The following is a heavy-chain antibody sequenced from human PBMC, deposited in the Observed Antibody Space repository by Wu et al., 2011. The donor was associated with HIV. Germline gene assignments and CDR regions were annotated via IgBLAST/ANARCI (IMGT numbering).Heavy chain of an antibody. Sequence: SGAEVKKPGASVKVSCKASGYTFTNSGINWVRQAPGQGLEWMGRISAYNGDTNYAQKFQGRVTMTTDTSTSTAYMELRSLRSDDTAFYYCARDHIVVVPAAPKPYYYYYMDVWGKGTTVTVSS. V-gene: IGHV1-18*01. D-gene: IGHD2-2*01. J-gene: IGHJ6*03. CDR1: GYTFTNSG. CDR3: ARDHIVVVPAAPKPYYYYYMDV. CDR2: ISAYNGDT.